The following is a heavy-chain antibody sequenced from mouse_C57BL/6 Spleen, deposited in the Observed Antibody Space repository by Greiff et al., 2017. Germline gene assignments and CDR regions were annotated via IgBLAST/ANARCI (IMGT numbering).Heavy chain of an antibody. CDR1: GFTFSDYY. V-gene: IGHV5-16*01. CDR3: ARERHYYGSSYGSFDY. CDR2: INYDGSST. J-gene: IGHJ2*01. Sequence: EVQLVESEGGLVQPGSSMKLSCTASGFTFSDYYMAWVRQVPEKGLEWVANINYDGSSTYYLDSLKSRFIISRDNAKNILSLQMSSLKSEDTATYYCARERHYYGSSYGSFDYWGQGTTLTVSS. D-gene: IGHD1-1*01.